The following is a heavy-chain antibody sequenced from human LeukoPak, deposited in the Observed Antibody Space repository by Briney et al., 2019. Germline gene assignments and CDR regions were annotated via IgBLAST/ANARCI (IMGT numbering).Heavy chain of an antibody. CDR2: ISINGGST. J-gene: IGHJ3*02. D-gene: IGHD3-10*01. Sequence: GGSLRLSCAASGFTFRNYWMHWVRQAPGKGLEYVSGISINGGSTDYADSVKGRFTISRDNSKNTVYLQMSSLRAEDTAVYYCVKESRVVRGVIMDAFDMWGQGTMVTVSS. CDR1: GFTFRNYW. V-gene: IGHV3-64D*06. CDR3: VKESRVVRGVIMDAFDM.